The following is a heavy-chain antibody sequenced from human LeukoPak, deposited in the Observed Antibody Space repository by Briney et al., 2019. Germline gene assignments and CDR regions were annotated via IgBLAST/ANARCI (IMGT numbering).Heavy chain of an antibody. CDR2: ISYDGSNK. V-gene: IGHV3-30-3*01. CDR1: GFTFSSYA. J-gene: IGHJ6*02. Sequence: PGRSLRLSCAASGFTFSSYAMHWVRQAPGKGLEWVAVISYDGSNKYYADSVKGRFTISRDNSKNTLYLQMNSLRAEDTAVYYCARSRGITIFGVVIPYYYGMDVWGQGTTVTVSS. CDR3: ARSRGITIFGVVIPYYYGMDV. D-gene: IGHD3-3*01.